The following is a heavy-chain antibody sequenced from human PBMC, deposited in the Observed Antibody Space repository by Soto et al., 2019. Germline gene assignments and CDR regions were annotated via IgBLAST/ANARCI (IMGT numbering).Heavy chain of an antibody. CDR1: GFTFDGYA. CDR3: AKDNVAFWRGYYRPYMDV. D-gene: IGHD3-3*01. J-gene: IGHJ6*03. V-gene: IGHV3-9*01. Sequence: EVQLVESGGYLVQPGGSLRLSCAASGFTFDGYAMHWVRQAPGKGLEWVSSISWNSANIGYADSVKGRFTISRENAKNSLYLPMNSLRAEDTALYYGAKDNVAFWRGYYRPYMDVWGKGTTVTGSS. CDR2: ISWNSANI.